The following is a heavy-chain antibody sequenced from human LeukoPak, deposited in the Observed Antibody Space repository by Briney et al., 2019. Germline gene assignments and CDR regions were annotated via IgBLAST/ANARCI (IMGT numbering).Heavy chain of an antibody. D-gene: IGHD3-10*01. CDR2: ISKKTAI. CDR3: ARGTYYSGSGPGSWFDP. V-gene: IGHV3-11*01. Sequence: DPGGSLRLSCAASGFSVSDYYMNWIRQSPGKGLEWVSHISKKTAIEYADSVKGRFTISRDNANNLLLLQMDNLRPEDTGAYYCARGTYYSGSGPGSWFDPWGHGTPVTVSS. J-gene: IGHJ5*02. CDR1: GFSVSDYY.